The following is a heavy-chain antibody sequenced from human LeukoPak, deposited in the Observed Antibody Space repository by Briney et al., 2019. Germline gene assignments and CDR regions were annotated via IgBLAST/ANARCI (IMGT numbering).Heavy chain of an antibody. CDR2: ISGSGGTT. CDR1: GFTFSSYA. D-gene: IGHD5-18*01. J-gene: IGHJ4*02. CDR3: AKREGYSYGSTDY. Sequence: GGTLRLSCAASGFTFSSYAMSWVRQAPGKGLEWVSAISGSGGTTYYADSVQGRFTISRDNSKNTLSLQMNSLRAEDTAVYYCAKREGYSYGSTDYWGQGTLVTVSS. V-gene: IGHV3-23*01.